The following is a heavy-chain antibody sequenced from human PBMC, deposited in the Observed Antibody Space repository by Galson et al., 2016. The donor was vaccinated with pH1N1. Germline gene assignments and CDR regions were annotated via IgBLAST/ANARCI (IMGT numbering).Heavy chain of an antibody. J-gene: IGHJ6*02. Sequence: SLRLSCAASGFIFSNYAMSWVRQAPGKGLEWVSAIIGTGDSTYYADSVKGRFTISRDNSKNTLYLQMNSLRAEDTAIYYCAKRGQRVYAWGQGTTVTVSS. CDR3: AKRGQRVYA. V-gene: IGHV3-23*01. CDR1: GFIFSNYA. CDR2: IIGTGDST.